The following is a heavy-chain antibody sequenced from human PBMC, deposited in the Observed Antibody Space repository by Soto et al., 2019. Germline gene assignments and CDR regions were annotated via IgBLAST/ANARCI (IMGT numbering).Heavy chain of an antibody. V-gene: IGHV1-3*01. Sequence: ASVKVSCKASGYTFTSYAMHWLRQAPGQRLEWMGWINAGNGNTKYSQKFQGRVTFTRDTSAGTVYMQLSSLTSEDTAVYYCARDDSGFSGSHYIDYFNYWGQGALVTVSS. CDR1: GYTFTSYA. CDR2: INAGNGNT. CDR3: ARDDSGFSGSHYIDYFNY. D-gene: IGHD1-26*01. J-gene: IGHJ4*02.